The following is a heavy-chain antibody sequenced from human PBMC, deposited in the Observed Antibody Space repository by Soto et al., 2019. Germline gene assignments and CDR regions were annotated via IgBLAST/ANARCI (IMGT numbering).Heavy chain of an antibody. V-gene: IGHV3-23*01. D-gene: IGHD4-17*01. Sequence: EVQLLESEGGSEQPGGSLRLSCAASGFTFSNFAMGWVRQAPGKGLEWVSTISGSGSTTYYADSVKARFTISRDNSRNTVFLQMRSLRAEDTAVYFCAKDNEVYADSAGYFDYWGQGALVTVSS. CDR3: AKDNEVYADSAGYFDY. J-gene: IGHJ4*02. CDR2: ISGSGSTT. CDR1: GFTFSNFA.